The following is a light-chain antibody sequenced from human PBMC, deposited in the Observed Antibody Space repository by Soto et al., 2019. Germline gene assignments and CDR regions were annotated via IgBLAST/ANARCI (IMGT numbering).Light chain of an antibody. CDR1: SSNIGAGYD. Sequence: QSVLTQPPSVSGAPGQRVTISCTGSSSNIGAGYDVHWYQQLPGTAPKLLIYGNSNRPSGVPDRFSGSKSGTSASLAITVLQAEDEADYYCQSYDSSRSVLFGGGTKVTVL. CDR2: GNS. CDR3: QSYDSSRSVL. J-gene: IGLJ2*01. V-gene: IGLV1-40*01.